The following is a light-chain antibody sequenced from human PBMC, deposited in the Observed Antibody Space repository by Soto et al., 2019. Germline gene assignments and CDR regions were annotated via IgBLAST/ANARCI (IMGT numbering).Light chain of an antibody. CDR3: QSYDSSNHAV. CDR1: SGSIASNY. CDR2: EDN. V-gene: IGLV6-57*02. Sequence: NFMLTQPHSVSESPGKTVTISCTGSSGSIASNYVQWYQQHPGSAPTTVIYEDNQRPSGVPDRFSGSIDSSSNSASLTISGLKTEDEADYYCQSYDSSNHAVFGGGTQLTVL. J-gene: IGLJ7*01.